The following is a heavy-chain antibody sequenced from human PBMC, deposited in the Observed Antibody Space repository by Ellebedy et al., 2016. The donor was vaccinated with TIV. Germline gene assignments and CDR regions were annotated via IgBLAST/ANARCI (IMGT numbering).Heavy chain of an antibody. CDR3: AKGHCSSTRCYYYYYGMDV. Sequence: GESLKISXAASGFTFSSYGMHWVRQAPGKGLEWVAVISYDGSNKYYADSVKGRFTISRDNSKNTLYLQMNSLRAEDTAVYYCAKGHCSSTRCYYYYYGMDVWGQGTTVTVSS. V-gene: IGHV3-30*18. CDR2: ISYDGSNK. CDR1: GFTFSSYG. J-gene: IGHJ6*02. D-gene: IGHD2-2*01.